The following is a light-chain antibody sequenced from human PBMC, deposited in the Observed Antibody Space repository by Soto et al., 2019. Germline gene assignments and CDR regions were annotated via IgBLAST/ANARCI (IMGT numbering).Light chain of an antibody. V-gene: IGLV2-14*01. CDR2: EVS. CDR3: SSYSISTAYI. Sequence: QWSLTQPASVSGSPGQSITISCTGTISDVGGYDYVSWYQIHPGKAPKLMVFEVSNRPSGVSYRFSGSKSGNTASLTISGLQDEDEADYFCSSYSISTAYIFGTGTKVTVL. J-gene: IGLJ1*01. CDR1: ISDVGGYDY.